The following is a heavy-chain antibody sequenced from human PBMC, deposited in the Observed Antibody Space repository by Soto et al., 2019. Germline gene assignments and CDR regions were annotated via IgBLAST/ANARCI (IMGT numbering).Heavy chain of an antibody. D-gene: IGHD3-9*01. CDR3: ARGDYDILTGYYKTPNDAFDI. V-gene: IGHV1-8*01. J-gene: IGHJ3*02. CDR1: GYTFTSYD. CDR2: MNPNSGNT. Sequence: GASVKVSCKASGYTFTSYDINWVRQATGQGLEWMGWMNPNSGNTGYAQKFQGRVTMTRNTSISTAYMELSSLRSEDTAVYYCARGDYDILTGYYKTPNDAFDIWGQGTMVTVSS.